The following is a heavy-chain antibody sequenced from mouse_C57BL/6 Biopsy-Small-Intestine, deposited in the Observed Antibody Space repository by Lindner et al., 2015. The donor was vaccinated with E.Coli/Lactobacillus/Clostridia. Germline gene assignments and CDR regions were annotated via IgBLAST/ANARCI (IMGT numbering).Heavy chain of an antibody. CDR2: ISSGSSII. Sequence: VQLQESGGGLVKPGGSLKLSCAASGFTFSDYGKHWVRQAPEKGLEWVAYISSGSSIIYYADTVKGRFTISRDNAKNTLFLQMTSLRSEDTAMYYCTRGNDGSFDYWGQGTTLTVSS. J-gene: IGHJ2*01. CDR3: TRGNDGSFDY. D-gene: IGHD2-3*01. CDR1: GFTFSDYG. V-gene: IGHV5-17*01.